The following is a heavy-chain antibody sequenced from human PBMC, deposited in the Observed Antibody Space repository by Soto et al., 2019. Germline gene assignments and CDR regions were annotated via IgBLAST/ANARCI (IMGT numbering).Heavy chain of an antibody. CDR2: IWYDGSNK. CDR3: ARDLLLRFLVGHYYGMDV. J-gene: IGHJ6*02. D-gene: IGHD3-3*01. Sequence: GGSLRLSCAASGFTFSSYGMHWVRQAPGKGLEWVAVIWYDGSNKYYADYVKGRFTISRDNSKNTLYLQMSSLRAEDTAVYYCARDLLLRFLVGHYYGMDVWGQGTTVTVSS. CDR1: GFTFSSYG. V-gene: IGHV3-33*01.